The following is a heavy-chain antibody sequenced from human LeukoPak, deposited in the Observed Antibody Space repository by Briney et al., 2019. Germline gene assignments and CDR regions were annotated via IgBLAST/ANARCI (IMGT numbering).Heavy chain of an antibody. Sequence: GRSLRLSCAASGFTFSSYAMHWVRQAPGKGLEWVSVLYTGGSTYYADSVKGRFTISRDNSKNTLYLQMNSLRAEDTAVYYCARLTGMDAFDIWGQGTMVTVSS. CDR2: LYTGGST. CDR1: GFTFSSYA. CDR3: ARLTGMDAFDI. J-gene: IGHJ3*02. V-gene: IGHV3-53*01.